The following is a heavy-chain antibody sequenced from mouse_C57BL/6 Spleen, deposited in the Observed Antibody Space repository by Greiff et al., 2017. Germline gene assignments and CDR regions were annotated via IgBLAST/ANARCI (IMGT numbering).Heavy chain of an antibody. Sequence: EVKLVESGGGLVKPGGSLKLSCAASGFTFSDYGMHWVRQAPEKGLEWVAYISSGSSTIYYADTVKGRFTISRDNAKNTLFLQMTSLRSEDTAMYYCARERNSYGSSWDYWGQGTTLTVSS. CDR1: GFTFSDYG. J-gene: IGHJ2*01. CDR2: ISSGSSTI. V-gene: IGHV5-17*01. CDR3: ARERNSYGSSWDY. D-gene: IGHD1-1*01.